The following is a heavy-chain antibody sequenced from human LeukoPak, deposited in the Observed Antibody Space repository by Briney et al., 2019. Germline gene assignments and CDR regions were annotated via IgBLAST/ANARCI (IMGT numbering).Heavy chain of an antibody. CDR2: IYSGGTT. J-gene: IGHJ4*02. V-gene: IGHV3-53*04. CDR1: GVTVSTNC. D-gene: IGHD5-18*01. Sequence: PGGSLRLSCAASGVTVSTNCMTWVRQAPGKGLEWVSTIYSGGTTYYADSVMGRFTISRHNSRNTLYLQMNSLRAEDTAVYYCARVDTVMAYYFDLWGQGTLVTVSS. CDR3: ARVDTVMAYYFDL.